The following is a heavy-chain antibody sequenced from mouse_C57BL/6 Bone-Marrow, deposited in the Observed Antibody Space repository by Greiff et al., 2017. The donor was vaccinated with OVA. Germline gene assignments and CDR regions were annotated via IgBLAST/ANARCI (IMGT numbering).Heavy chain of an antibody. J-gene: IGHJ1*03. CDR2: ISNGGGST. V-gene: IGHV5-12*01. D-gene: IGHD2-3*01. CDR3: ARRDGYWGYFDV. CDR1: GFTFSDYY. Sequence: EVKLQESGGGLVQPGGSLKLSCAASGFTFSDYYMYWVRQTPEKRLEWVAYISNGGGSTYYPDTVKGRFTISRDNAKNTLYLQMSRLKSEDTAMYYCARRDGYWGYFDVWGTGTTVTVSS.